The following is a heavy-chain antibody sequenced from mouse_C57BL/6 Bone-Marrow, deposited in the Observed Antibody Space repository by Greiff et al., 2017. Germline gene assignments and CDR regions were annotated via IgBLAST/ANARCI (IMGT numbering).Heavy chain of an antibody. CDR3: ARDYYYGSSPFAY. CDR1: GFTFSDYG. V-gene: IGHV5-17*01. Sequence: EVQLVESGGGLVKPGGSLKLSCAASGFTFSDYGMHWVRQAPEKGLEWVAYISSGSSTIYYADTVKGRFTISRDNAKNTLFLQMTRLRSEDTAMYYCARDYYYGSSPFAYWGQGTLVTVSA. J-gene: IGHJ3*01. D-gene: IGHD1-1*01. CDR2: ISSGSSTI.